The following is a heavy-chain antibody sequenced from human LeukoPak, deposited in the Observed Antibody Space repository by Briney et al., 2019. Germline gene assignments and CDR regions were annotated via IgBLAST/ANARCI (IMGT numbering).Heavy chain of an antibody. V-gene: IGHV4-39*01. Sequence: PSETLSLTCTVSGGSISSGPYYWGWIRQPPGKGLEWIGNIYYGENTYYNPSLKSRVTISVDTSKNQFSLKLSSVTAADTAVYYCASLRERSYYTRGFDYWGQGSLVTVSS. CDR3: ASLRERSYYTRGFDY. J-gene: IGHJ4*02. CDR2: IYYGENT. CDR1: GGSISSGPYY. D-gene: IGHD5-18*01.